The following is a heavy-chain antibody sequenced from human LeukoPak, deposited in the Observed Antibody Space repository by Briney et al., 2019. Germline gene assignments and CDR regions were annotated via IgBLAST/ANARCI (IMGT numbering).Heavy chain of an antibody. J-gene: IGHJ4*02. CDR1: GGSISRYY. D-gene: IGHD4-23*01. V-gene: IGHV4-59*01. Sequence: PSETLSLTCTVSGGSISRYYWSWIRQPPGKGLEWIGYIYYSGSTNYNPSLKSRVTISVDTSKNQFSLKLSSVTTADTAVYYCARDSVVTPLDYWGQGTLVTVSS. CDR2: IYYSGST. CDR3: ARDSVVTPLDY.